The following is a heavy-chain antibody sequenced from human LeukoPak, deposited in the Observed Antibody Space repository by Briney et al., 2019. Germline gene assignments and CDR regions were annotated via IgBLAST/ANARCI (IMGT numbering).Heavy chain of an antibody. V-gene: IGHV3-7*01. CDR2: INQDGSEK. J-gene: IGHJ4*02. CDR3: AKDSILEVPSIFDY. CDR1: GFTFSGYW. Sequence: GGSLRLSCVGSGFTFSGYWMNWVRQAPGKGLEWVGNINQDGSEKYYVDSVKGRFTISRDNAKNSLYLQMNSLRVEDTAVYYCAKDSILEVPSIFDYWGQGTLVTVSS. D-gene: IGHD1-7*01.